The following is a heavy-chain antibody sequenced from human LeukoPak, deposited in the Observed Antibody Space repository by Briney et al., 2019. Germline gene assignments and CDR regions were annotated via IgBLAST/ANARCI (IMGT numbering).Heavy chain of an antibody. D-gene: IGHD6-6*01. CDR3: ATSIAGSRYYFDY. CDR1: GFTFSSYA. Sequence: GGSLRLSCAASGFTFSSYAMHWVRQAPGKGLEGVAVISYDGSNKYYADSVKGRFTISRDNSKNTLYLQMNSLRAEDTAVYYCATSIAGSRYYFDYWGQGTLVTVSS. CDR2: ISYDGSNK. J-gene: IGHJ4*02. V-gene: IGHV3-30-3*01.